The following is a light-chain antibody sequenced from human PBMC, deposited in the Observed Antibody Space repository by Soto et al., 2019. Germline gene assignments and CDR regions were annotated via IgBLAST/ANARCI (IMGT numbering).Light chain of an antibody. Sequence: DIQMTQSPSSVSASVGDRVTITCRANQGITSWLAWYQQKPGKAPKLLIYAASILQSGVPSRFSGSGSGTDFTLTIRSLQPEEFANYCCQQANNFPLTFGGGTKVEIK. V-gene: IGKV1D-12*01. CDR1: QGITSW. CDR2: AAS. J-gene: IGKJ4*01. CDR3: QQANNFPLT.